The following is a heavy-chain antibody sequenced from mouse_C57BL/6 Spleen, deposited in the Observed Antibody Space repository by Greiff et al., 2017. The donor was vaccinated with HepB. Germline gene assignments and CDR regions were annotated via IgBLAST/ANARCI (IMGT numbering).Heavy chain of an antibody. J-gene: IGHJ4*01. Sequence: QVQLQQPGAELVKPGASVKLSCKASGYTFTSYWMHWVKQRPGQGLEWIGMIHPNSGSTNYNEKFKSKATLTVDKSSSTAYMQLSSLTSEDSAVYYCASLWTHYDDYAMDYWGQGTSVTVSS. V-gene: IGHV1-64*01. D-gene: IGHD2-4*01. CDR2: IHPNSGST. CDR1: GYTFTSYW. CDR3: ASLWTHYDDYAMDY.